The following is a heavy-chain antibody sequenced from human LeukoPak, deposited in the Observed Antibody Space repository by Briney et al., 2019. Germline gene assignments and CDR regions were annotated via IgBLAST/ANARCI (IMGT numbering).Heavy chain of an antibody. CDR1: GGSISSHY. Sequence: SETLSLTCTVSGGSISSHYWSWIRQPPGKGLEWIGYIYYSGSTNYNPSLKSRVTISVDTSKNQFSLKLSSVTAADTAVYYCARSQYFVWFGYWGQGTLVTVSS. J-gene: IGHJ4*02. V-gene: IGHV4-59*11. CDR2: IYYSGST. D-gene: IGHD3-9*01. CDR3: ARSQYFVWFGY.